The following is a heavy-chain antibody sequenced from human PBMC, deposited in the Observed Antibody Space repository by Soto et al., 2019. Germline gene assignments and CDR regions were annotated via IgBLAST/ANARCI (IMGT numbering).Heavy chain of an antibody. CDR1: GGSFSGYY. J-gene: IGHJ3*02. CDR2: IYYSGST. Sequence: PSETLSLTCAVYGGSFSGYYWSWIRQHPGKGLEWIGYIYYSGSTYYNPSLKSRVTISVDTSKNQFSLKLSSVTAADTAVYYCARETFHPLNPDAFDIWGQGTMVTVSS. D-gene: IGHD2-21*01. V-gene: IGHV4-31*11. CDR3: ARETFHPLNPDAFDI.